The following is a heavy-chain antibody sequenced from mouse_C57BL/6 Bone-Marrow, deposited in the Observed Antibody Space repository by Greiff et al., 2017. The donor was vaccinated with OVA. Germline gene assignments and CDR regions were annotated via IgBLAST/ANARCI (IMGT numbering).Heavy chain of an antibody. CDR2: INPGSGGT. J-gene: IGHJ3*01. Sequence: QVQLKESGAELVRPGTSVKVSCKASGYAFTNYLIEWVKQRPGQGLEWIGVINPGSGGTNYNEKFKGKATLTADKSSSTAYMQLSSLTSEDSAVYFCARSGNYSNYWFAYWGQGTLVTVSA. CDR3: ARSGNYSNYWFAY. V-gene: IGHV1-54*01. D-gene: IGHD2-5*01. CDR1: GYAFTNYL.